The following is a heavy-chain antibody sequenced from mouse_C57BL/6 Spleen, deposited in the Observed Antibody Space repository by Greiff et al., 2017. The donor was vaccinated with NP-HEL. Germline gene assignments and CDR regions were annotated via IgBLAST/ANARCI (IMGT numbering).Heavy chain of an antibody. Sequence: VQLQQSGGGLVKPGGSLKLSCAASGFTFSDYGMHWVRQAPEKGLEWVAYISSGSSTIYYADTVKGRFTISRDNAKNTLFLQMTSLRSEDTAMYYCARDYDYDGYFDYWGQGTTLTVSS. J-gene: IGHJ2*01. V-gene: IGHV5-17*01. CDR3: ARDYDYDGYFDY. D-gene: IGHD2-4*01. CDR2: ISSGSSTI. CDR1: GFTFSDYG.